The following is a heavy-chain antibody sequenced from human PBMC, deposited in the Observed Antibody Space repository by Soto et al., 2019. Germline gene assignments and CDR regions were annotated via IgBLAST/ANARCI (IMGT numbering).Heavy chain of an antibody. V-gene: IGHV4-30-4*01. J-gene: IGHJ5*02. D-gene: IGHD3-16*01. Sequence: SETLSLTCTVSGGSISSGDYYWSWIREPPGKGLEWIGYIYYSGSTYYNPSLKSRVTISVDTSKNQFSLKLSSVTAADTAVYYCARAQGGWFDPWGQGTLVTVSS. CDR2: IYYSGST. CDR3: ARAQGGWFDP. CDR1: GGSISSGDYY.